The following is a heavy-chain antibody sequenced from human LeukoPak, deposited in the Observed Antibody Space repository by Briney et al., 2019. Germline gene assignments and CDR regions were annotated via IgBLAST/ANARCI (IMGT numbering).Heavy chain of an antibody. V-gene: IGHV4-59*01. CDR1: GASISSYY. CDR3: ARDAWVSGDSKYRYYGIDV. D-gene: IGHD4-17*01. J-gene: IGHJ6*02. CDR2: IDYSGST. Sequence: PSETLSLTCTVSGASISSYYWSWIRQPPGKGLEWIGYIDYSGSTNYTPSLKSRVTISVDTSKNQFSLKLSSVTAADTALYYCARDAWVSGDSKYRYYGIDVWGQGTTVTVSS.